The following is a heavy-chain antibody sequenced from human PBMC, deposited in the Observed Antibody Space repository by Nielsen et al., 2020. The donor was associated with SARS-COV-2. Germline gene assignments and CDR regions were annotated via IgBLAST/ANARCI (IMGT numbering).Heavy chain of an antibody. Sequence: SETLSLTCTVSGGSISSSSYYWGWIRQPPGKGLEWIGSIYYSGSTYYNPSLKSRVTISVDTSKNQFSLKLSSVTAADTAVYYCAKDRYYGSGTFDYWGQGTLVTVSS. D-gene: IGHD3-10*01. V-gene: IGHV4-39*07. J-gene: IGHJ4*02. CDR1: GGSISSSSYY. CDR2: IYYSGST. CDR3: AKDRYYGSGTFDY.